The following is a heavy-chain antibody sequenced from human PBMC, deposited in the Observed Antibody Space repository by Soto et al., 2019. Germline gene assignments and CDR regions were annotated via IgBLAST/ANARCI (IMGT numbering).Heavy chain of an antibody. CDR3: RVGYYYDSSGYYYFDY. CDR1: GFTFSSYW. V-gene: IGHV3-74*01. Sequence: GGSLRLSCAASGFTFSSYWMHWVRQAPGKGLVWVSRINSDGSSTSYADSVKGRFTISRDNAKNTLYLQMNSLRAEDMAVYYCRVGYYYDSSGYYYFDYWGQGTLVTVSS. J-gene: IGHJ4*02. D-gene: IGHD3-22*01. CDR2: INSDGSST.